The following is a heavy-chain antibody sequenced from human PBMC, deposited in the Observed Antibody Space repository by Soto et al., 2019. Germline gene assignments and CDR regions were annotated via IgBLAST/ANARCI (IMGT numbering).Heavy chain of an antibody. CDR3: ARRDYDFWSGSGDV. CDR2: ISSSGSTI. Sequence: GGSLRLSCAASGFTFSDYYMSWIRQAPGKGLEWVSYISSSGSTIYYADSVKGRFTISRDNAKSSLYLQMNSLRAEDTAVYYCARRDYDFWSGSGDVWGQGTTVTVSS. D-gene: IGHD3-3*01. J-gene: IGHJ6*02. V-gene: IGHV3-11*01. CDR1: GFTFSDYY.